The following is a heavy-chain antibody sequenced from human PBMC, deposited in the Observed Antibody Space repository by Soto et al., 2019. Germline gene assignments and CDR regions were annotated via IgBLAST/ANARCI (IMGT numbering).Heavy chain of an antibody. J-gene: IGHJ4*01. CDR1: GFTFSNAW. D-gene: IGHD6-13*01. Sequence: EVQLVESGGGLVKPGGSLRLSCAASGFTFSNAWMSWVRQAPGKGLEWVGRIKTKTDGGTTDYAAPVKGRFTISRDDSKNTLYLQMNSLKTEDTAVYYCTTARWYTYYFDYWGHGTLVTVSS. CDR3: TTARWYTYYFDY. CDR2: IKTKTDGGTT. V-gene: IGHV3-15*01.